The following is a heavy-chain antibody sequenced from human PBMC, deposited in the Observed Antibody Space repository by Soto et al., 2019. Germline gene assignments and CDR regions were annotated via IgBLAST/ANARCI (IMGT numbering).Heavy chain of an antibody. CDR1: GFTFSSYG. CDR2: ISYDGSNK. CDR3: AKDRGVDIVATILYYFDY. D-gene: IGHD5-12*01. Sequence: GGSLRLSCAASGFTFSSYGMHWVRQAPGKGLEWVAVISYDGSNKYYADSVKGRFTISRDNSKNTLYLQMNSLRAEDTAVYYCAKDRGVDIVATILYYFDYWGQGTLVTVSS. V-gene: IGHV3-30*18. J-gene: IGHJ4*02.